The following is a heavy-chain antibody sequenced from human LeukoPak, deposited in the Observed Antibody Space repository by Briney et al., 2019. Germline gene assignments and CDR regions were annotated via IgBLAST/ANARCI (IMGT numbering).Heavy chain of an antibody. CDR2: ISGSGGST. CDR1: GFTFSSYA. D-gene: IGHD3-10*01. CDR3: AKDQLYYYGSGSYYGMDV. V-gene: IGHV3-23*01. J-gene: IGHJ6*02. Sequence: GGSLRLSCAASGFTFSSYAMSWVRQAPGKGLEWVSAISGSGGSTYYADSVKGRFTISRDNSKNTLYLQMNSLRAEDTAVYYCAKDQLYYYGSGSYYGMDVWGQGTTVTVSS.